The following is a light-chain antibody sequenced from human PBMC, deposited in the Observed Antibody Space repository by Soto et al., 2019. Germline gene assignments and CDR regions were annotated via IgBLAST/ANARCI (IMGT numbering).Light chain of an antibody. CDR3: QQYHSYPFT. CDR2: KAS. CDR1: QSITNW. Sequence: IQMTQSPSTLSASVGDRLSITCRASQSITNWLAWYQQKPGKAPKLLIYKASSLQSEVPSRFSGSASGPEFTLTISSLQPDDFATYYCQQYHSYPFTFGPGTKVDI. V-gene: IGKV1-5*03. J-gene: IGKJ3*01.